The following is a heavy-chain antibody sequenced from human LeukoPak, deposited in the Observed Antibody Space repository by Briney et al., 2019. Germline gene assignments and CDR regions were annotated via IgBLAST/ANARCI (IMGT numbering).Heavy chain of an antibody. CDR1: GFTFSGSA. J-gene: IGHJ3*02. D-gene: IGHD3-3*01. V-gene: IGHV3-73*01. Sequence: PGGSLRLSCAASGFTFSGSAMHWVRQASGKGLEWVGRIRSKANSYATAYAASVKGRFTISRDDSKNTAYLQMNSLKTEDTAVYYCTRPRYYDFWSGSDDAFDIWGQGTMVTVSS. CDR2: IRSKANSYAT. CDR3: TRPRYYDFWSGSDDAFDI.